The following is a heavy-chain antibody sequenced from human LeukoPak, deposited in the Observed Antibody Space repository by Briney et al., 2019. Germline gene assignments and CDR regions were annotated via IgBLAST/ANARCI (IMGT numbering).Heavy chain of an antibody. CDR2: MKGDGSLI. J-gene: IGHJ4*02. D-gene: IGHD2-8*02. CDR3: ARLFGGVTTFDY. Sequence: PGGSLRLSCAASGFTFSNYTMNWVRQAPGRGLQWVASMKGDGSLIHYVDSVKGRFAISRDNARSSLYLQMNSLRAEDTAIYFCARLFGGVTTFDYWGQGALVTVSS. V-gene: IGHV3-7*01. CDR1: GFTFSNYT.